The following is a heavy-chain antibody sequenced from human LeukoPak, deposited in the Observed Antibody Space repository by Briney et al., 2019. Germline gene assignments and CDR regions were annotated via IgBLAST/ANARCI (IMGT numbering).Heavy chain of an antibody. CDR2: ISSSGSTI. V-gene: IGHV3-11*01. CDR1: GFTFSDYY. J-gene: IGHJ6*02. CDR3: ARSRVDIVVVPAARNVYYYYGMDV. Sequence: PGGSLRLSCAASGFTFSDYYMSWIRQAPGKGLEWVSYISSSGSTIYYADSVKGRFTISRDNAKNSLYLQMNSLRAEGTAVYYCARSRVDIVVVPAARNVYYYYGMDVWGQGTTVTVSS. D-gene: IGHD2-2*03.